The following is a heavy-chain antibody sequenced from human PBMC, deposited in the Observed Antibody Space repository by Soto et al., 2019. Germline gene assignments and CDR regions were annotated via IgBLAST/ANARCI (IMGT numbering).Heavy chain of an antibody. CDR1: GDSIIGIYH. Sequence: SETLPRTCAVSGDSIIGIYHWAWIRQSPGRGLEWIAIIYHTGTTYYTPSLESRVTISVDTSKNQFSLQLNSVTPEDTAVYYCARVSIIGSYSHFDYWGQGTLVTV. J-gene: IGHJ4*01. CDR2: IYHTGTT. D-gene: IGHD1-26*01. V-gene: IGHV4-38-2*01. CDR3: ARVSIIGSYSHFDY.